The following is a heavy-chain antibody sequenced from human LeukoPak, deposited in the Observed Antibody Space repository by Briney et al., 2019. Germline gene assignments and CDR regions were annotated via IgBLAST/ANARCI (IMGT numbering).Heavy chain of an antibody. V-gene: IGHV4-30-2*01. D-gene: IGHD3-10*01. CDR2: IYHSGST. CDR3: ARVGHYYYSSGSYLGGFDY. Sequence: TLSLTCAVSGGSISSGDYSWNWIRQPPGQGLEWIGYIYHSGSTYYSPSLNSRVTISVDRSKNQFSLKLTSVTAADTAVYYCARVGHYYYSSGSYLGGFDYWGQGTLVTVSS. CDR1: GGSISSGDYS. J-gene: IGHJ4*02.